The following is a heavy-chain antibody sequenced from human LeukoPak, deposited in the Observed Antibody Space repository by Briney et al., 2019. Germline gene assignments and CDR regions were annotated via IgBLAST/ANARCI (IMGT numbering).Heavy chain of an antibody. CDR3: ARDKKEWLGAFDI. J-gene: IGHJ3*02. CDR1: GFTFSSYA. D-gene: IGHD3-3*01. Sequence: GGSLRLSCAASGFTFSSYAMHWVRQAPGKGLEWVAVISYDGSNKYYADSVKGRFTISRDNSKNTLYLQMNSLRAEDTAVYNCARDKKEWLGAFDIWGQGTMVTVSS. CDR2: ISYDGSNK. V-gene: IGHV3-30*04.